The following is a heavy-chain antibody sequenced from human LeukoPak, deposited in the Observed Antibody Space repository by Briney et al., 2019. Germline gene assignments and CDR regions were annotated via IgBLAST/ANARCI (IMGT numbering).Heavy chain of an antibody. V-gene: IGHV4-61*01. CDR2: IYYSGNT. CDR1: GYSISSGYY. D-gene: IGHD3-22*01. Sequence: SETLSLTCTVSGYSISSGYYWSWIRQPPGKGLEWIGYIYYSGNTNYNPSLKSRVTISVDTSKNQFSLKLSSVTAADMAVYYCARDLTYDSSGYYYPWGQGTLVTVSS. CDR3: ARDLTYDSSGYYYP. J-gene: IGHJ1*01.